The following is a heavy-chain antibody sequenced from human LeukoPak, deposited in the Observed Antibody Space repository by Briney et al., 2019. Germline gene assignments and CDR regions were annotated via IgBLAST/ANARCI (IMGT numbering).Heavy chain of an antibody. D-gene: IGHD1-26*01. CDR3: ARDYRGGWNDY. CDR1: GFTFTKHW. V-gene: IGHV3-7*01. CDR2: IREDGSET. J-gene: IGHJ4*02. Sequence: GGSLRLSCVATGFTFTKHWMSWVRQTIGKGLECVAKIREDGSETHYVDSVKGRFTISRDNASNSLFLQMNNLRAENTAVYYCARDYRGGWNDYWGQGTLVTVSS.